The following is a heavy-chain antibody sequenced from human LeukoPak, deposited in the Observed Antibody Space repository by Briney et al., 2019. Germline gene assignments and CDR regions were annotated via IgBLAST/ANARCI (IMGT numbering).Heavy chain of an antibody. J-gene: IGHJ4*02. CDR1: GGSISSGSYY. Sequence: SQTPSLTCTVSGGSISSGSYYWSWIRQPAGKGLEWIGRIYTSGSTNYNPSLKSRVTISVDTSKNQFSLKLSSVTAADTAVYYCARTEYSGSYYVTNYWGQGTLVTVSS. V-gene: IGHV4-61*02. D-gene: IGHD1-26*01. CDR2: IYTSGST. CDR3: ARTEYSGSYYVTNY.